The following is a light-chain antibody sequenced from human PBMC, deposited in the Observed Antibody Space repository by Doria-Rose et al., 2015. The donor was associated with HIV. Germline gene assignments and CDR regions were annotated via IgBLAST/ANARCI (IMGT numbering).Light chain of an antibody. CDR3: QNYNSAPLT. CDR1: QGISNF. J-gene: IGKJ4*01. V-gene: IGKV1-27*01. CDR2: AAS. Sequence: DIQVTQSPSSLSASVGDRVTITCRASQGISNFLAWYQQKPGRVPKLLIYAASTLQSGVPSRFSGSGSGTDFSLTISTLQPEDVAIYHCQNYNSAPLTFGGGSKVEIK.